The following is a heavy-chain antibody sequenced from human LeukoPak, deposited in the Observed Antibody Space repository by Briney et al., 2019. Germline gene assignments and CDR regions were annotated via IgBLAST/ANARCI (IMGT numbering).Heavy chain of an antibody. D-gene: IGHD3-10*01. J-gene: IGHJ4*02. Sequence: ASVKVSCKASGYTFTSYDINWVRQATGQGLEWMGWMNPNSGNTGYAQKFQGRVTMTRNTSISTAYMELSSLRSESTAVYYCARSPVRGVIIDYWGQGTLVTVPS. V-gene: IGHV1-8*01. CDR2: MNPNSGNT. CDR3: ARSPVRGVIIDY. CDR1: GYTFTSYD.